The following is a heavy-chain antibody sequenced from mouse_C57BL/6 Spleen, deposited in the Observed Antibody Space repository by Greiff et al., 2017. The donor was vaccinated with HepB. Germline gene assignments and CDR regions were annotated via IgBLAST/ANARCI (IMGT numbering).Heavy chain of an antibody. V-gene: IGHV1-39*01. CDR3: EREGYYGSSSAWFAY. D-gene: IGHD1-1*01. J-gene: IGHJ3*01. CDR1: GYSFTDYN. Sequence: EVQLQQSGPELVKPGASVKISCKATGYSFTDYNMNWVKQSNGKSLEWIGVINPNYGTTSYNQKFKGKATLTVDQSTSTTYMQLNSLTSEDSAVYYCEREGYYGSSSAWFAYWGQGTLVTVSA. CDR2: INPNYGTT.